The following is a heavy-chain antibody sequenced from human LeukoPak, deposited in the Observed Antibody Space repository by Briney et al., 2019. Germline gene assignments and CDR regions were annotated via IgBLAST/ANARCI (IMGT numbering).Heavy chain of an antibody. CDR2: IIPILGIA. J-gene: IGHJ5*02. CDR3: ARESYYDSSGYGTANWFDP. CDR1: GGTFSSYA. Sequence: SVNVSCKASGGTFSSYAISWVRQAPGQGLEWMGRIIPILGIANYAEKFQGRVTITADKSTSTAYMERSSLRSEDTAVYYCARESYYDSSGYGTANWFDPWGQGTLVTVSS. V-gene: IGHV1-69*04. D-gene: IGHD3-22*01.